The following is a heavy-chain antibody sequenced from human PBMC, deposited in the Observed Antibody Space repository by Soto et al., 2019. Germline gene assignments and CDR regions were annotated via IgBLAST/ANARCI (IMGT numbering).Heavy chain of an antibody. D-gene: IGHD2-2*01. CDR3: ARSSVPYQLPTYYYYYGMDV. CDR1: GFTFSSYG. CDR2: IWYDGSNK. V-gene: IGHV3-33*01. Sequence: QVQLVESGGGVVQPGRSLRLSCAASGFTFSSYGMHWVRQAPGKGLEWVAVIWYDGSNKYYADSVKGRFTISRDNSKNTLYLQMNSLRAEDTAVYYCARSSVPYQLPTYYYYYGMDVWGQGTTVTVSS. J-gene: IGHJ6*02.